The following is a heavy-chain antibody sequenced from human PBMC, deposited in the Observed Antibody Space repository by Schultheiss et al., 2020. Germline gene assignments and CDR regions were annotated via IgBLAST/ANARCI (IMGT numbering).Heavy chain of an antibody. CDR2: MNPNSGNT. CDR1: GYTFTSYD. D-gene: IGHD1-7*01. Sequence: ASVKVSCKASGYTFTSYDINWVRQATGQGLEWMGWMNPNSGNTGYAQKFQGRVTMTRNTSISTAYMELSSLRSEDTAVYYCAAPSADNWNYSFYYYYGMDVWGKGTTVTVSS. V-gene: IGHV1-8*01. CDR3: AAPSADNWNYSFYYYYGMDV. J-gene: IGHJ6*04.